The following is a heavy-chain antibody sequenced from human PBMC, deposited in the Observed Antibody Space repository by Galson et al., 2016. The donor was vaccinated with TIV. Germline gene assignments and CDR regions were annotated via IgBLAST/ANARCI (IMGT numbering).Heavy chain of an antibody. CDR2: TYYRSTWYN. J-gene: IGHJ4*02. Sequence: CAISGDSVSSTSAAWNWIRQSPSRGLEWLGRTYYRSTWYNDYAASLKRRITINPDTSKNQFSLQLTSVTPEDAAVYYCARGVPSVFGVIMTLDYWGQGTLVTVPS. CDR3: ARGVPSVFGVIMTLDY. V-gene: IGHV6-1*01. D-gene: IGHD3-3*01. CDR1: GDSVSSTSAA.